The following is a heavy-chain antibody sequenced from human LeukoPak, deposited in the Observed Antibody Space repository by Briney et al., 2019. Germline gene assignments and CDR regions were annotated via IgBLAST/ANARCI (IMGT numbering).Heavy chain of an antibody. CDR1: GGSVSSGSYY. V-gene: IGHV4-61*01. J-gene: IGHJ6*04. CDR2: IYYSGST. CDR3: ARVLAYYYGSVYYYGMDV. Sequence: SETLSLTCTVSGGSVSSGSYYWSWIRQPPRKGLEWIGYIYYSGSTNYNPSLKSRVTISVDTSKNQFSLKLSSVTAADTAVYYCARVLAYYYGSVYYYGMDVWGKGTTVTVSS. D-gene: IGHD3-10*01.